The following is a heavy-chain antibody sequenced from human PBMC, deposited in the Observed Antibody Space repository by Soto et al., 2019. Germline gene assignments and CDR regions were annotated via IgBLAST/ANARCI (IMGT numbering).Heavy chain of an antibody. CDR3: AKDLGHGGRGAFDI. Sequence: QVQLVESGGGVVQPGRSLRLSCAASGFTFSSYGMHWVRQAPGKGLEWVALISYDGSNKYYPDSVKGRFTISRDNSKNTLYLQMNSLRTEDTAVYYCAKDLGHGGRGAFDIWGQGTMVTVSS. D-gene: IGHD7-27*01. V-gene: IGHV3-30*18. CDR1: GFTFSSYG. CDR2: ISYDGSNK. J-gene: IGHJ3*02.